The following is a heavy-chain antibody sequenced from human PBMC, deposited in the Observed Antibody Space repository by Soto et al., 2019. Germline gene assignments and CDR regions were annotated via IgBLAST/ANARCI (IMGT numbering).Heavy chain of an antibody. CDR3: ARDLTKRRTDAFDI. V-gene: IGHV1-18*01. D-gene: IGHD1-1*01. CDR1: GYTFISYG. CDR2: ISPYNGNT. Sequence: HVQLVQSGAEVKKPGASLKVSCKASGYTFISYGVSWVRQAPGQGLEWLGWISPYNGNTNYAQKFQSRITMTTDTSTSTVYMDLRSLRTDDTAVYYWARDLTKRRTDAFDIWGQGTMVVVSS. J-gene: IGHJ3*02.